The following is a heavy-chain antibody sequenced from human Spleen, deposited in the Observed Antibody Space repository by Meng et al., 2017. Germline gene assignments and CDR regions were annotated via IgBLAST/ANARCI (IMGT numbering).Heavy chain of an antibody. CDR2: TSVSGGNT. V-gene: IGHV3-23*01. CDR1: GFTFSSYA. CDR3: AKATVTTKTGPDY. J-gene: IGHJ4*02. Sequence: GESLKISCAASGFTFSSYAMSWVRQAPGKGLEWVSTTSVSGGNTYYADYMKGRFTIARDNSKNTLYQPMISLRAEDTAVYYCAKATVTTKTGPDYWGQGTLVTVSS. D-gene: IGHD4-17*01.